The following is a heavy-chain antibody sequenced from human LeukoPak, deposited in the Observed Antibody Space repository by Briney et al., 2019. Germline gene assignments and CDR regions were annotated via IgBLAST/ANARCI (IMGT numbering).Heavy chain of an antibody. CDR3: AREVGVSTPYFDY. Sequence: GGSLRLSCAASGFTFRKYGMSWVRQAPGKGLEWVAVIWYDGRNKYYADSVKGRFTISRDNPMNTLYLHMNSLSAEDTAVYYCAREVGVSTPYFDYWGQGTLVTVSS. CDR2: IWYDGRNK. J-gene: IGHJ4*02. D-gene: IGHD1-26*01. V-gene: IGHV3-33*08. CDR1: GFTFRKYG.